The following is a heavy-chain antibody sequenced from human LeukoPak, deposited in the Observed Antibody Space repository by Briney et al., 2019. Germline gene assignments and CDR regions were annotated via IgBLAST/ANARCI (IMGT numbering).Heavy chain of an antibody. V-gene: IGHV3-21*01. CDR1: RFTFSTYP. CDR2: ISSTSDLI. CDR3: ARGLQYNDAFDL. Sequence: GGSLRLSCAASRFTFSTYPMNWVRQAPGKGLEWVSSISSTSDLIFHADSVKGRFTMSRDNAKSSLYLQMNSLRAEDTAVYYCARGLQYNDAFDLWGQGTMVTVSS. J-gene: IGHJ3*01. D-gene: IGHD1-1*01.